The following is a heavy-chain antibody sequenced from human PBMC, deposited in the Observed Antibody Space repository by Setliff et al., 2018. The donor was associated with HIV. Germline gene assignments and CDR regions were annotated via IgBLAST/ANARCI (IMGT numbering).Heavy chain of an antibody. V-gene: IGHV3-23*03. CDR2: IYSDGSTT. CDR1: GFTFSSYA. D-gene: IGHD3-3*01. CDR3: ARFRSGYFLY. Sequence: LRLSCAASGFTFSSYAMSWVRQAPGKGLEWVSVIYSDGSTTYYADSVKGRFLISRDDSKNTVFLHMNSLRVEDTAVYYCARFRSGYFLYWGQGTLVTVSS. J-gene: IGHJ4*02.